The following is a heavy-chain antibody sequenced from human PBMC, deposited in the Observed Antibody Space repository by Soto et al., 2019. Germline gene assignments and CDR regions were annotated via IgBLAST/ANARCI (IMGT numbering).Heavy chain of an antibody. CDR3: ARGTYCSSTSCYTGSWFDP. CDR2: IIPIFGTA. Sequence: ASVKVSCKASGGTFSSYAISWVRQAPGQGLEWMGGIIPIFGTANYAQKFQGRVTITADESTSTAYMELSSLRSEDTAVYYCARGTYCSSTSCYTGSWFDPWGQGTLVTVSS. D-gene: IGHD2-2*02. CDR1: GGTFSSYA. V-gene: IGHV1-69*13. J-gene: IGHJ5*02.